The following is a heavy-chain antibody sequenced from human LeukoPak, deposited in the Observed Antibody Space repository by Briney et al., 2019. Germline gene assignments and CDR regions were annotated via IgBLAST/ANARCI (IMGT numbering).Heavy chain of an antibody. CDR1: GYIFTTHA. V-gene: IGHV1-3*01. Sequence: ASVKVSCTASGYIFTTHAIHWVRQAPGQRLEWMGWINVGNGNTKYSQKFQGRVTIIRDTSASTAYMELSGLRSEDTAVYYCARSDFFDYWGQGTLVTVSS. CDR3: ARSDFFDY. J-gene: IGHJ4*02. CDR2: INVGNGNT.